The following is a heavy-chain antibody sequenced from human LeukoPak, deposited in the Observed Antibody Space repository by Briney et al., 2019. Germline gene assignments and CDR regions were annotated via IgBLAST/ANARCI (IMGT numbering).Heavy chain of an antibody. CDR2: IYHSGIT. CDR1: GGSISSSSSY. CDR3: ARADYSSTWSHYYYYMDV. J-gene: IGHJ6*03. Sequence: PSETLSLTCSVSGGSISSSSSYWGWIRQPPGKGLEWIGNIYHSGITYYNHFNSSLKSRVTISIDTSKNQFSLKLSSVTPADTAMYYCARADYSSTWSHYYYYMDVWGKGTTVTVSS. D-gene: IGHD6-13*01. V-gene: IGHV4-39*07.